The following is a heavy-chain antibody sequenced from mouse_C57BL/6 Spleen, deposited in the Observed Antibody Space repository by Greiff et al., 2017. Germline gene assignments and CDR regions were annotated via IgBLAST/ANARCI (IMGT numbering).Heavy chain of an antibody. CDR1: GFNIKDYY. V-gene: IGHV14-1*01. Sequence: VQLQQSGAELVRPGASVKLSCTASGFNIKDYYMHWVKQRPDQGLEWIGRIDPEDGDTEYAPKFQGKATMTADTSSNTAYLQRSSLTSEDTAVYYSTTIDYDEAMDYWGQGTSVTVSS. J-gene: IGHJ4*01. CDR3: TTIDYDEAMDY. D-gene: IGHD2-4*01. CDR2: IDPEDGDT.